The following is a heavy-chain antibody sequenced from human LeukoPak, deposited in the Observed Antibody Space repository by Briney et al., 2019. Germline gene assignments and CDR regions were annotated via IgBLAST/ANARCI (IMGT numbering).Heavy chain of an antibody. CDR2: INPSSGGT. CDR3: ARKPEGMDV. D-gene: IGHD1-14*01. CDR1: GYTFTGYY. Sequence: GASMKVSCKASGYTFTGYYIHWVRQAPGQGLEWMGRINPSSGGTNYAQKFQGTVTMTRDTSISTAYMELSRLRSDDTAVYYCARKPEGMDVWGQGTTVTVSS. J-gene: IGHJ6*02. V-gene: IGHV1-2*06.